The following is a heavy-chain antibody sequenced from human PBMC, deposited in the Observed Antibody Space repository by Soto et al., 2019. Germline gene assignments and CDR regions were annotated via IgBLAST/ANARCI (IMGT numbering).Heavy chain of an antibody. J-gene: IGHJ6*02. CDR2: IYSGGST. CDR1: GFTVSSNY. V-gene: IGHV3-53*02. D-gene: IGHD6-13*01. CDR3: ARWGGGQQLVINGMDV. Sequence: EVQLVETGGGLIQPGGSLRLSCAASGFTVSSNYMSWVRQAPGKGLEWVSVIYSGGSTYYADSVKGRFTISRDNSKNPLYLQMNSLRAEDTAVYYCARWGGGQQLVINGMDVWGQGTTVTVSS.